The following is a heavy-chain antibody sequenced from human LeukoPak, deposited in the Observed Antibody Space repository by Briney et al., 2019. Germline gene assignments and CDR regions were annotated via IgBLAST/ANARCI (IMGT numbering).Heavy chain of an antibody. Sequence: GGSLRLSCAASGFTFSSYSMNWVRQAPGKGLEWLSYISSTSSAIYYADSLKGRFTISRDNAENSLYLQMDSLRVEDTAVYYCARVIGSYGDSAYWGQGTLVTVSS. V-gene: IGHV3-48*04. D-gene: IGHD3-16*01. CDR1: GFTFSSYS. J-gene: IGHJ4*02. CDR2: ISSTSSAI. CDR3: ARVIGSYGDSAY.